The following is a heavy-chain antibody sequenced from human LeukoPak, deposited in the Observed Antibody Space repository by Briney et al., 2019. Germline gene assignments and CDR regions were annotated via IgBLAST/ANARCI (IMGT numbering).Heavy chain of an antibody. CDR3: ARDTDYGSGRFDY. Sequence: SETLSLTCTVSGASITSYYWSWIRQPPGKGLEWIGYIYYSGSTNYNPSLKSRVTISVDTSKNQFSLKLSSVTAADTAVYYCARDTDYGSGRFDYWGQGTLVTVSS. D-gene: IGHD3-10*01. CDR1: GASITSYY. V-gene: IGHV4-59*01. CDR2: IYYSGST. J-gene: IGHJ4*02.